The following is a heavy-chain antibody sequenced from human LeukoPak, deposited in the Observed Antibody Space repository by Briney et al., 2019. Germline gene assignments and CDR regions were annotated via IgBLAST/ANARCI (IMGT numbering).Heavy chain of an antibody. Sequence: SETLSLTCDVYGGSFSGHYWTWIRQPPGKGLEWIGEINHSGSTNYNSSLKSRVTISVDTSKNQLSLKVNSVTAADTAVYYCARAAAATGTIDYWGQGTLVTVSS. V-gene: IGHV4-34*01. J-gene: IGHJ4*02. CDR1: GGSFSGHY. CDR3: ARAAAATGTIDY. D-gene: IGHD6-13*01. CDR2: INHSGST.